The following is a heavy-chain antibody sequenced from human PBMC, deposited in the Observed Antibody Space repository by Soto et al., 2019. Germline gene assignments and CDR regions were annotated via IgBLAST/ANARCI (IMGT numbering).Heavy chain of an antibody. CDR3: ARGPGGPDGPGDY. J-gene: IGHJ4*02. CDR1: GYTFTIYA. CDR2: INAGNGNT. V-gene: IGHV1-3*01. D-gene: IGHD2-15*01. Sequence: QVQLVQSGAEVKKPGASVKVSCKASGYTFTIYAMHWVRQAPGQRLEWMGWINAGNGNTKYSQKFQGRVTITRDTSESTAYMELSSLRSEDTAVYYCARGPGGPDGPGDYWGQGTLVTVSS.